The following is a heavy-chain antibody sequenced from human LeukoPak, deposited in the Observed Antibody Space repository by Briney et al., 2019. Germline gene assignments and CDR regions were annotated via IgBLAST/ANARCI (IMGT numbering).Heavy chain of an antibody. Sequence: ASVKVSCKTSGGALGSYSISWVRQAPGQGLEWMGGIVPTFETANYAQKFQDRFTITADESTDTVYMELGSLTSEDTAVYYCARDRGHCDTSRCYINWFDPWGQGTLVIVSP. CDR3: ARDRGHCDTSRCYINWFDP. D-gene: IGHD2/OR15-2a*01. CDR1: GGALGSYS. V-gene: IGHV1-69*13. J-gene: IGHJ5*02. CDR2: IVPTFETA.